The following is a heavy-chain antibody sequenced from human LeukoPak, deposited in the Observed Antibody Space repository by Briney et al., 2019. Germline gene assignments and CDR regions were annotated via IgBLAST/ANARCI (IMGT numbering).Heavy chain of an antibody. CDR2: ISAYNGNT. CDR3: ARFFLGVSDGAKDY. Sequence: PGASVKVSCKASGYTFTSYGISWVRQAPGQGLEWMGWISAYNGNTNYAQKLQGRVTMTTDTSTSTAYMELRSLRSDDTAVCYCARFFLGVSDGAKDYWGQGTLVTVSS. CDR1: GYTFTSYG. J-gene: IGHJ4*02. D-gene: IGHD4/OR15-4a*01. V-gene: IGHV1-18*01.